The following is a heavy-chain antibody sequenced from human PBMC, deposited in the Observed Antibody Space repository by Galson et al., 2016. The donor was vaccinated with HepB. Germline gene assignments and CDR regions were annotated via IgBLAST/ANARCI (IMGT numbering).Heavy chain of an antibody. V-gene: IGHV3-23*01. CDR2: TNGGGATE. D-gene: IGHD3-9*01. J-gene: IGHJ5*02. CDR3: ARVFLEELTGGLVWFDH. CDR1: GFTSTNYA. Sequence: SLRLSCAASGFTSTNYAMSWVRQAPGKGLEWVAGTNGGGATEFYAGAVKGRFTISRDNSRNLLFLQMNSLRVEETAVYYCARVFLEELTGGLVWFDHWGLGTRVTVSP.